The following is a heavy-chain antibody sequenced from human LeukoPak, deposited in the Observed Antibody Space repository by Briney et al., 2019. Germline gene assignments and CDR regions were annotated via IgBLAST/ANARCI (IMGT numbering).Heavy chain of an antibody. CDR1: GGSFSGYY. CDR3: ARMDRDDAFDI. Sequence: SETLSLTCAVYGGSFSGYYWSWIRQPPGKGLEWIGEINHSGSTNYNPSLKSRVTISVDTSKNQFSPKLSSVTAADTAVYYCARMDRDDAFDIWGQGTMVTVSS. J-gene: IGHJ3*02. CDR2: INHSGST. D-gene: IGHD3/OR15-3a*01. V-gene: IGHV4-34*01.